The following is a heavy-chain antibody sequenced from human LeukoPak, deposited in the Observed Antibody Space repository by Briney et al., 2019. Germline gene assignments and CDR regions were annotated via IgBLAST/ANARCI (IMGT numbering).Heavy chain of an antibody. CDR2: TGSTGVST. CDR1: GFTFSSYA. J-gene: IGHJ4*02. Sequence: GGSLRLSCAASGFTFSSYAMNWVRQAPGKGLEWVSGTGSTGVSTFYADSVKGRFTVSRDNSKNTLSLQMNSLRAEDSAVYYCAKDPGVVPAHYFDYWGQGTLVTVSS. V-gene: IGHV3-23*01. D-gene: IGHD2-2*01. CDR3: AKDPGVVPAHYFDY.